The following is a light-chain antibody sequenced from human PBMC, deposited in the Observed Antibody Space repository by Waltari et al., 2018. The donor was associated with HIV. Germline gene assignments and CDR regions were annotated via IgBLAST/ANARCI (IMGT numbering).Light chain of an antibody. CDR1: SSNIGNNF. CDR2: DNN. J-gene: IGLJ3*02. CDR3: GTWDSSLSAGL. V-gene: IGLV1-51*01. Sequence: QSVLTQPPSVSAAPGQKVTISCSGSSSNIGNNFVSWYQQLPGTAPKLLIYDNNKRPSGIPARCSGSKSGTSATLGITGLQTGDEADYYCGTWDSSLSAGLFGGGTKLTVL.